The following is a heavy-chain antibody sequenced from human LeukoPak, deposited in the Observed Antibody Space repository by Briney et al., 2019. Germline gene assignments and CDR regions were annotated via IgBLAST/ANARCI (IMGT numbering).Heavy chain of an antibody. J-gene: IGHJ3*02. CDR2: INHSGST. V-gene: IGHV4-34*01. Sequence: SETLSLTCAVSGGSFSDYYWSWFRQPPGKGLEWIGEINHSGSTSDNPSLKSRVTISIDTSKNQFSLKLSSVTAADTAVYYCASSPHYDAFDIWGQGTMVTVSS. CDR1: GGSFSDYY. CDR3: ASSPHYDAFDI.